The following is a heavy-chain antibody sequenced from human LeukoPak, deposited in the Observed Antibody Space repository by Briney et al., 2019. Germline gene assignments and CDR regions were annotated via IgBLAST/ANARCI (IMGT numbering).Heavy chain of an antibody. V-gene: IGHV3-48*03. CDR2: ISSSGRTI. J-gene: IGHJ4*02. CDR3: ARGAYYFDY. Sequence: GGSLRLSCAASGFTFSSYEMNWVRQAPGKGLEWVSYISSSGRTIYYADSVKGRFTISRDNAKNSLYLQMNSLRAEDTAVYYCARGAYYFDYWGQGTLVTVSS. CDR1: GFTFSSYE. D-gene: IGHD3-16*01.